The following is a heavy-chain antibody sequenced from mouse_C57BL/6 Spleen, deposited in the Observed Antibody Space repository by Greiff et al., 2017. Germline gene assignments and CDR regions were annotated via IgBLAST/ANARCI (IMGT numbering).Heavy chain of an antibody. J-gene: IGHJ2*01. D-gene: IGHD1-1*01. V-gene: IGHV5-6*02. CDR3: ARGLDYYGSLDY. CDR2: ISSGGSYT. Sequence: EVNVVESGGDLVKPGGSLKLSCAASGFTFGSYGMSWVRQTPDKRLEWVATISSGGSYTYYPDSVKGRFTISRDNAKNTLYLQMSSLKSEDTAMYYCARGLDYYGSLDYWGQGTTLTVSS. CDR1: GFTFGSYG.